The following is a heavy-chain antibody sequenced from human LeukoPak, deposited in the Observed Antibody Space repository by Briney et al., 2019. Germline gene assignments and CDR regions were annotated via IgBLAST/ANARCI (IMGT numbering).Heavy chain of an antibody. CDR2: IGGSGGST. Sequence: GGSLRLSCAASGFTFSNYAMTWVRQAPGKGLEWVSAIGGSGGSTYYADSVKGRFTISRDNAKNSLYLQMNSLRAEDTAVYYCARDPMDVWGKGTTVTVSS. V-gene: IGHV3-23*01. CDR1: GFTFSNYA. CDR3: ARDPMDV. J-gene: IGHJ6*04.